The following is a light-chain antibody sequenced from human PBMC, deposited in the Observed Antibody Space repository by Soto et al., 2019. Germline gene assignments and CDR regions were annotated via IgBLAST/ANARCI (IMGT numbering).Light chain of an antibody. Sequence: ESVLTQFPATLSLSPGERATLSCRASQSISSYLTWYQQKPGQAPRLLIYDASNRATGIPARFSGSGSGTDFTLTISSLEPEDFAVYYCQQRSNWPPAFGQGTKVEFK. V-gene: IGKV3-11*01. CDR1: QSISSY. CDR2: DAS. CDR3: QQRSNWPPA. J-gene: IGKJ1*01.